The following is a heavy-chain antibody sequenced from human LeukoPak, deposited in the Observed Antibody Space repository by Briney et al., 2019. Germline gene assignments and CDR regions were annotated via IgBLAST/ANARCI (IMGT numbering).Heavy chain of an antibody. CDR3: AREALGVDGYDYGERFDYYGMDV. V-gene: IGHV6-1*01. CDR1: GDSVSSNSAS. CDR2: TYYRSKWYN. J-gene: IGHJ6*02. D-gene: IGHD5-12*01. Sequence: SQTLSLTCAISGDSVSSNSASWNWIRQSPSRGLEWLGRTYYRSKWYNDYAVSVKSRITINPDTSKNQFSLQLNSVTPEDTAVYYCAREALGVDGYDYGERFDYYGMDVWGQGTTVTVSS.